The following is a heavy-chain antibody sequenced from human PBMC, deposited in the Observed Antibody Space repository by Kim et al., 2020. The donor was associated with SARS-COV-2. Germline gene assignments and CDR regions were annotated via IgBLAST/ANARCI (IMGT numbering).Heavy chain of an antibody. CDR1: GGTFSSYA. CDR3: AGELEETKNYYDSSGRYYGMDV. CDR2: IIPILGIA. D-gene: IGHD3-22*01. J-gene: IGHJ6*02. V-gene: IGHV1-69*04. Sequence: SVKVSCKASGGTFSSYAISWVRQAPGQGLEWMGRIIPILGIANYAQKFQGRVTITADKSTSTAYMELSSLRSEDTAVYYCAGELEETKNYYDSSGRYYGMDVWGQGTTVTVSS.